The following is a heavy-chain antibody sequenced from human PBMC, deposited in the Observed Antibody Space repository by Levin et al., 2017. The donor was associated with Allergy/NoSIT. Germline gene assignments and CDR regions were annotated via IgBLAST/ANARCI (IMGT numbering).Heavy chain of an antibody. Sequence: GESLKISCAASGFTFSSYAMHWVRQAPGKGLEWVAVISYDGSNKYYADSVKGRFTISRDNSKNTLYLQMNSLRAEDTAVYYCARGGRAEVTPFDYWGQGTLVTVSS. CDR2: ISYDGSNK. CDR1: GFTFSSYA. J-gene: IGHJ4*02. V-gene: IGHV3-30-3*01. D-gene: IGHD2-21*02. CDR3: ARGGRAEVTPFDY.